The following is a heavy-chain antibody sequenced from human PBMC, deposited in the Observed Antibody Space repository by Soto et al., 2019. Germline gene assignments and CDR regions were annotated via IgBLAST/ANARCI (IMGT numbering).Heavy chain of an antibody. J-gene: IGHJ6*02. CDR3: ARGMYYEILPGSPEYGMDV. D-gene: IGHD3-9*01. CDR2: IIPIFGTA. CDR1: GGTFSSYA. Sequence: QVQLVQSGAEVKKPGSSVKVSCKASGGTFSSYAISWVRQAPGQGLEWLGGIIPIFGTANYAQKFQGRVTITADKSTSSAYMELSSLRSADTAVYYCARGMYYEILPGSPEYGMDVWGQATTVTVSS. V-gene: IGHV1-69*06.